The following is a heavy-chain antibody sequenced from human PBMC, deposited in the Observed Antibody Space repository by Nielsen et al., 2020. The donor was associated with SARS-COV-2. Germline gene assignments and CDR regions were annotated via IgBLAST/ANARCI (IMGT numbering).Heavy chain of an antibody. CDR1: GFTFTSSA. CDR3: ARGQGYSQFDY. Sequence: SVKVSCKASGFTFTSSAVQWVRQARGQRLEWIGWIVVGSGNTNYAQKFQERVTITRDTSTSTVYMELSSLRSEDTAVYYCARGQGYSQFDYWGQGTLVTVSS. D-gene: IGHD5-24*01. J-gene: IGHJ4*02. V-gene: IGHV1-58*01. CDR2: IVVGSGNT.